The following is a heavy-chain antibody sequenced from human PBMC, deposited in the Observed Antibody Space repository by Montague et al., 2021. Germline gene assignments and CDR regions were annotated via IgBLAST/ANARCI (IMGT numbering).Heavy chain of an antibody. CDR2: TYYRSKWYN. V-gene: IGHV6-1*01. J-gene: IGHJ5*02. Sequence: CAISGDSVPSNDATWNWIRQSPSRGLEWLGRTYYRSKWYNEYAISVKSRITVNPDTSKNQFSLLLNSVTPEDTAVYYCARGWQKQFDPWGQGTLVTVSS. CDR3: ARGWQKQFDP. D-gene: IGHD5-24*01. CDR1: GDSVPSNDAT.